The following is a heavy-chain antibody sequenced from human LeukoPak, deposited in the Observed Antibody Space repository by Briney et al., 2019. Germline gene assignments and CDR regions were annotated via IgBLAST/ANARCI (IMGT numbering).Heavy chain of an antibody. J-gene: IGHJ6*02. V-gene: IGHV3-74*01. CDR3: ARICSSTDCLIPD. D-gene: IGHD2-2*01. CDR2: INSDASDT. Sequence: GGSLRLFCAASGFTFSRHWMHWVRQAPGKGLVWISRINSDASDTNYADFVKGRFTISRDNAKNTVYLQINSLRDEDTAVYYCARICSSTDCLIPDWGQGTTVTVSS. CDR1: GFTFSRHW.